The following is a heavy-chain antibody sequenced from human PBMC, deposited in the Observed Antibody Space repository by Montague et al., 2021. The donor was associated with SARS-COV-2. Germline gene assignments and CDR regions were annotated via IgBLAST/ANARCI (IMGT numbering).Heavy chain of an antibody. CDR3: ARVGYGSGSYWAFDI. V-gene: IGHV3-30-3*01. D-gene: IGHD3-10*01. J-gene: IGHJ3*02. CDR2: ISYDGSNK. Sequence: SRSLSCAASGFTFSSYAMHWVRQAPGKGLEWVAVISYDGSNKFYADSVKGRFTISRDNSKNTLYLQMNSLRADDTTVYYCARVGYGSGSYWAFDIWGQGTMVTVSS. CDR1: GFTFSSYA.